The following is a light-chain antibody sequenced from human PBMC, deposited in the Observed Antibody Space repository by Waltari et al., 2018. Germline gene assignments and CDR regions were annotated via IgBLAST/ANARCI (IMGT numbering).Light chain of an antibody. CDR2: GSA. V-gene: IGLV1-40*01. Sequence: QSVLTQPPSVSGAPGQRVTVSCTGPNSNIGAGSDVHWYQQFPGTAPKLLIDGSANRPSGVPDRFSGSKSGTSASLDITGLQTEDEADYYCQSYDISLSGFWVFGGGTKLTVL. CDR1: NSNIGAGSD. J-gene: IGLJ3*02. CDR3: QSYDISLSGFWV.